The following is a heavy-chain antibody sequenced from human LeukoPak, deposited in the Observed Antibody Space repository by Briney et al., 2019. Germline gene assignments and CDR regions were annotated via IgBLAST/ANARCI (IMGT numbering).Heavy chain of an antibody. V-gene: IGHV3-30*02. Sequence: GGSLRLSCAASEFTFSNYGMHWVRQAPGKGLKWVAFIRYDGSNKYYADSVKGRFTISRDNSKNTLYLQMNSLRAEDTAVYYCAKGGTYYPESWGQGTLVTVSS. CDR1: EFTFSNYG. D-gene: IGHD3-10*01. CDR2: IRYDGSNK. CDR3: AKGGTYYPES. J-gene: IGHJ4*02.